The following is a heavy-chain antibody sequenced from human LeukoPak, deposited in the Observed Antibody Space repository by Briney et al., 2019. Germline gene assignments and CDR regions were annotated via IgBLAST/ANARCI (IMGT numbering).Heavy chain of an antibody. D-gene: IGHD6-19*01. CDR1: GGSISSYY. J-gene: IGHJ6*02. V-gene: IGHV4-4*07. CDR3: ARAPVTEQWLVQPPPRGMDV. Sequence: PSETLSLTCTVSGGSISSYYWSWIRQPAGKGLEWIGRIYTSGSTNYNPSLKSRVTMSVGTSKNQFSLKLSSVTAADTAVYYCARAPVTEQWLVQPPPRGMDVWGQGTTVTVSS. CDR2: IYTSGST.